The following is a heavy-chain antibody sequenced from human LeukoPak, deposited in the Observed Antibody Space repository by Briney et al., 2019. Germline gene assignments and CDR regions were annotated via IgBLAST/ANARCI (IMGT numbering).Heavy chain of an antibody. CDR1: GFTFSDYY. J-gene: IGHJ3*02. V-gene: IGHV3-11*01. Sequence: GGSLRLSCAASGFTFSDYYMTWIRQAPGKGLEWVSYISSSGSSIYYADAVKGRFTISRDNAKNSLYLQMNSPRAEDTAVYYCARVMGAYAFDIWAQGTMVTVSS. D-gene: IGHD1-26*01. CDR3: ARVMGAYAFDI. CDR2: ISSSGSSI.